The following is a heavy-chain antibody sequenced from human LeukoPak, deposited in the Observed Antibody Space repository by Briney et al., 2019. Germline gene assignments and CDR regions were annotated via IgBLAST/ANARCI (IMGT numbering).Heavy chain of an antibody. Sequence: SETLSLTCAVSGGSISSTNWWSWVRQPPGKGLEWIGEIYHSGSTNYNPSLKSRVTISVDKSKNQFSLKLSSATAADTAVYYCARVYSSGTNWFDPWGQGTLVTVSS. V-gene: IGHV4-4*02. J-gene: IGHJ5*02. CDR2: IYHSGST. CDR3: ARVYSSGTNWFDP. CDR1: GGSISSTNW. D-gene: IGHD6-19*01.